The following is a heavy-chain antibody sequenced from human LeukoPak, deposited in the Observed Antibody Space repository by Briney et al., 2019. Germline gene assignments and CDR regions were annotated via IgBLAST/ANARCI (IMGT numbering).Heavy chain of an antibody. V-gene: IGHV1-2*02. CDR1: GYTFTGYY. CDR2: INPNSGDT. D-gene: IGHD3-10*01. J-gene: IGHJ4*02. CDR3: ARDIGSGSYY. Sequence: ASVKVSCKASGYTFTGYYIHWVRQAPGQGLEWMGWINPNSGDTNYAQKFQGRVTMTRDTSINTAYMELSRLRSDDAAVYYCARDIGSGSYYWGQGTLVTVSS.